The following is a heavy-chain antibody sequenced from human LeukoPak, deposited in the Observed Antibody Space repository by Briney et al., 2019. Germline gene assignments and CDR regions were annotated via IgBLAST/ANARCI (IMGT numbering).Heavy chain of an antibody. CDR3: ARVPAAAGYYYYMDV. CDR2: ISSSASII. Sequence: PGGSLRLSCAASGFTFSDYEMNWVRQAPGKGLEWVSYISSSASIIYYSDSVKGRFTISRDNAKNSLYLQMNSLRAEDTAVYYCARVPAAAGYYYYMDVWGKGTTVTVSS. J-gene: IGHJ6*03. V-gene: IGHV3-48*03. D-gene: IGHD6-13*01. CDR1: GFTFSDYE.